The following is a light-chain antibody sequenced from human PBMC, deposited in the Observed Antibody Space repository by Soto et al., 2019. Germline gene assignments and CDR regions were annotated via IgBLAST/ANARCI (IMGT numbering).Light chain of an antibody. J-gene: IGKJ1*01. V-gene: IGKV1-9*01. CDR3: QQYKSSSTWT. CDR1: RGISSY. Sequence: IQLTQSPSSLSASVGDRVTITCRASRGISSYLAWYQQKPGKAPKLLVYSASTLQSGVPSRFSGSGSGPDFTLTISSLQPEDSATYYCQQYKSSSTWTFGQGTKVDIK. CDR2: SAS.